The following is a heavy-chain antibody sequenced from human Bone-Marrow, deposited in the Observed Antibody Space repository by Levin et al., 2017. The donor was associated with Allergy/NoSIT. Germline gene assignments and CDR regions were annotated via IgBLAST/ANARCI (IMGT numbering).Heavy chain of an antibody. CDR1: GGSISSGDHY. J-gene: IGHJ5*02. D-gene: IGHD2-2*01. Sequence: SETLSLTCTVSGGSISSGDHYWSWIRQPPGKGLEWIGYIYYSGSTYYNSSLKSRVTISIDTSKNQFSLKVKSVTAADTAVYYCAREPIAVIPGVKIGEEPWGQGLLVTVSS. CDR3: AREPIAVIPGVKIGEEP. CDR2: IYYSGST. V-gene: IGHV4-30-4*01.